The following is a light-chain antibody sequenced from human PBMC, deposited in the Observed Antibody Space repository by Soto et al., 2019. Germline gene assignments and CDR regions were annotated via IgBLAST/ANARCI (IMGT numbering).Light chain of an antibody. CDR2: GGS. V-gene: IGKV3-15*01. J-gene: IGKJ2*01. CDR1: QNLGSS. CDR3: QQYNYWPPYT. Sequence: EVVMTQSPATLSASPGERVTLSCRASQNLGSSLAWYQQRPGQAPRLLLYGGSTRATGIPARFSGSGSGTVFTVTISSLQSEDFAVYYCQQYNYWPPYTFGQGTNLEFK.